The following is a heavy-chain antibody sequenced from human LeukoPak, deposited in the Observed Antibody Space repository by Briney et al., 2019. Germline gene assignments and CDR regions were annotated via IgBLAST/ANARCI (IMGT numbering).Heavy chain of an antibody. Sequence: ASVKVSCKASGYIFTGYYMHWVRQAPGQGLEWMGWINPNSGGPNYAQKFQGRVTMTRDTSISTAYMELSRLRSDDTAVYYCARVLYSSGWYYWFDPWGQGTLVTVSS. V-gene: IGHV1-2*02. CDR3: ARVLYSSGWYYWFDP. CDR2: INPNSGGP. D-gene: IGHD6-19*01. J-gene: IGHJ5*02. CDR1: GYIFTGYY.